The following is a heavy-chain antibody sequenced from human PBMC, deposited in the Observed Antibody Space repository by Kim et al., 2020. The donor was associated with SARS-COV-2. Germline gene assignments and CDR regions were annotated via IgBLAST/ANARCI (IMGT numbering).Heavy chain of an antibody. CDR3: AKIAGYCSGGSCYSSWFDP. D-gene: IGHD2-15*01. J-gene: IGHJ5*02. V-gene: IGHV4-39*01. Sequence: SRVTISVDTSKNQFSLKLSSVTAADTAVYYCAKIAGYCSGGSCYSSWFDPWGQGTLVTVSS.